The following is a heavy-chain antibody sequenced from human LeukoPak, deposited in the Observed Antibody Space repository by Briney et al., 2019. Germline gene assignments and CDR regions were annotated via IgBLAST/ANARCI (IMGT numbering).Heavy chain of an antibody. V-gene: IGHV3-23*01. CDR1: GFTFSSYW. CDR2: ISGSGGST. CDR3: AKTGDHYYYYGMDV. Sequence: GGSLRLSCAASGFTFSSYWMSWVRQAPGKGLEWVSAISGSGGSTYYADSVKGRFTISRDNSKNTLYLQMNSLRAEDTAVYYCAKTGDHYYYYGMDVWGQGTTVTVSS. D-gene: IGHD7-27*01. J-gene: IGHJ6*02.